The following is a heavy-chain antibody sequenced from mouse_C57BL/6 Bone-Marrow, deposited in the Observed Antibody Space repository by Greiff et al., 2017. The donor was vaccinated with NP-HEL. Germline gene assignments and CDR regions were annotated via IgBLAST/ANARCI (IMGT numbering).Heavy chain of an antibody. D-gene: IGHD4-1*01. CDR1: GFTFSDYG. CDR2: ISSGSSTI. Sequence: EVKLVESGGGLVKPGGSLKLSCAASGFTFSDYGMHWVRQAPEKGLEWVAYISSGSSTIYYADTVKGRFTISRDNAKNTLFLQMTSLRSEDTAMYYCAINWGWDYYAMDYWGQGTSVTVSS. V-gene: IGHV5-17*01. CDR3: AINWGWDYYAMDY. J-gene: IGHJ4*01.